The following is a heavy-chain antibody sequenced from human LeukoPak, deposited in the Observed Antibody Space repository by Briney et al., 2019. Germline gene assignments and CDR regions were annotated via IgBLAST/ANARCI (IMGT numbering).Heavy chain of an antibody. Sequence: GGSLRLSCEASGLTLSTYWIHWVRQGPGKGLEWVSRINGDGSSTSYADSVKGRFTISRDNAKSTVYLQMNSLTAEDTAVYHCARAFCPGGSCYGRFDYWGQGTLVTVSP. J-gene: IGHJ4*02. CDR2: INGDGSST. CDR1: GLTLSTYW. V-gene: IGHV3-74*01. D-gene: IGHD2-15*01. CDR3: ARAFCPGGSCYGRFDY.